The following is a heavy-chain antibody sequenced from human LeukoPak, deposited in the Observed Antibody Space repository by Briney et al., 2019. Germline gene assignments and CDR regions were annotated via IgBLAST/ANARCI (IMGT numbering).Heavy chain of an antibody. CDR3: ARLDRAMGDN. J-gene: IGHJ4*02. D-gene: IGHD3-9*01. CDR1: AYRFTTDW. CDR2: IRPDDSNT. V-gene: IGHV5-51*01. Sequence: GESLKISCKASAYRFTTDWVGWVRQMPGKGLERMGNIRPDDSNTKYSPSFQGQVTISADKSISTAYLQWSSLKASDTAMYYCARLDRAMGDNWGQGTLVTVSS.